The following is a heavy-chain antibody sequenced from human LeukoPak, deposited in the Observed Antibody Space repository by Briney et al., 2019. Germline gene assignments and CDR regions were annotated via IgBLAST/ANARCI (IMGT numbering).Heavy chain of an antibody. D-gene: IGHD3-22*01. J-gene: IGHJ3*02. V-gene: IGHV3-23*01. Sequence: PGGSLRLSCAASGFTFISYAMSWVRQAPGKGLEWVSAISGSGGSTYYADSVKGRFTISRDSSKNTLYLQMNSLSAEDTAVYYCAKALYYYDGSGYYSPYDAFDIWGQGTMVTVSS. CDR3: AKALYYYDGSGYYSPYDAFDI. CDR2: ISGSGGST. CDR1: GFTFISYA.